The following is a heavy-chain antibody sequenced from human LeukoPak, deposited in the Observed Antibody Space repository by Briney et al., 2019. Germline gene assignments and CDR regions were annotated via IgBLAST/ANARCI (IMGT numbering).Heavy chain of an antibody. D-gene: IGHD1-26*01. J-gene: IGHJ4*02. CDR3: ARLSGSDSLDY. CDR1: GFTFSDHY. CDR2: INGGKSYI. V-gene: IGHV3-21*01. Sequence: GGSLKLSCAASGFTFSDHYMNWVRQAPGKGLQWVSYINGGKSYILYADSVKGRFTISRDDAKNSLYLQMNGLRVEDTAVYYCARLSGSDSLDYWGQGTLVTVSS.